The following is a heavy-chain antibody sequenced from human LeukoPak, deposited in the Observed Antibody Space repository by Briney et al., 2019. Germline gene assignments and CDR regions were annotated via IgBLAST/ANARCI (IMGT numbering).Heavy chain of an antibody. CDR1: GASISSSNSY. J-gene: IGHJ4*02. V-gene: IGHV4-61*01. Sequence: SETLSLTCTVSGASISSSNSYWGWIRQPPGKGLEWIGYIYYSGSTNYNPSLKSRVTISVDTSKNQFSLKLSSVTAADTAVYYCARAGWFGELRFWGQGTLVTVSS. CDR3: ARAGWFGELRF. D-gene: IGHD3-10*01. CDR2: IYYSGST.